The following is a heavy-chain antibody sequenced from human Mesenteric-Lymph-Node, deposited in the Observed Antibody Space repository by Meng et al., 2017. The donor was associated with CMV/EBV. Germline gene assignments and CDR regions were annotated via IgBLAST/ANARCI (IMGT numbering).Heavy chain of an antibody. CDR1: GGSFGGYY. D-gene: IGHD2-2*01. CDR3: ARGPAPMADN. Sequence: LTLSCVVHGGSFGGYYWTWIRQPPGKGLEWIGEINHSGSINYNPSLKSRVTISVDTSKNQLSLRLTSVTAADTAVYYCARGPAPMADNWGQGTLVTVSS. J-gene: IGHJ4*02. CDR2: INHSGSI. V-gene: IGHV4-34*01.